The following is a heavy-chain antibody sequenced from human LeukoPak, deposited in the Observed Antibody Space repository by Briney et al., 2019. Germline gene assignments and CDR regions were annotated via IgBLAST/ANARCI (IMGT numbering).Heavy chain of an antibody. D-gene: IGHD6-13*01. CDR1: GFIFSRDS. Sequence: GGSLRLSCAASGFIFSRDSMNWVRQAPGKGLEWVAYINGGGSPIYYADSVRGRFTISRDNAKNSLYLQMNSLRAEDTAVYYCARDWGALVYSSRPWGQGTLVTVSS. V-gene: IGHV3-48*01. J-gene: IGHJ5*02. CDR3: ARDWGALVYSSRP. CDR2: INGGGSPI.